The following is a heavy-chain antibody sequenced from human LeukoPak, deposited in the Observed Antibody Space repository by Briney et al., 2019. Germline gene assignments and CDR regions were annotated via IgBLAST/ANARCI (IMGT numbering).Heavy chain of an antibody. CDR1: GYPFTTWE. CDR2: VHPNSGNT. J-gene: IGHJ5*02. D-gene: IGHD1-14*01. V-gene: IGHV1-8*01. CDR3: ARGPRNDP. Sequence: GASVMVSCKTSGYPFTTWEINWVRQAAGQGLEWMGWVHPNSGNTAYAQKFQGRVTMTRDTSISTAYMEVSGLRSDDTAVYFCARGPRNDPWGQGTLVTVSS.